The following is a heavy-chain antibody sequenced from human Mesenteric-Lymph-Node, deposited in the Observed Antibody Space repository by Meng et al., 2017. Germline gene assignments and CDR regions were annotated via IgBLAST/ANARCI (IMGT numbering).Heavy chain of an antibody. CDR2: IWNDGSNK. J-gene: IGHJ3*02. CDR1: GFTFSSYG. CDR3: ARDRTSDYDADALDI. D-gene: IGHD4-17*01. Sequence: GESLKISCAASGFTFSSYGMHWVRQAPGKGLEWVVVIWNDGSNKYYADSVKGRFTISRDNSKNTVYLQMNSLRAEDTAVYYCARDRTSDYDADALDIWGQGTMVTVSS. V-gene: IGHV3-33*01.